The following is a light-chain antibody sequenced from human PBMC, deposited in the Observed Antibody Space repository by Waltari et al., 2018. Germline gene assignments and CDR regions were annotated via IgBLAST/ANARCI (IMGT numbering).Light chain of an antibody. CDR3: QQYNNWPLYT. Sequence: EIVMTQSPATLYVSPGDRATLSCRASQRISSNLAGYQQKPGQAPRLLIYGASTRPTGIPARFGGSGAGTEFTLTISRLQSEDYAVYYCQQYNNWPLYTFGQGTKLEIK. CDR1: QRISSN. V-gene: IGKV3-15*01. J-gene: IGKJ2*01. CDR2: GAS.